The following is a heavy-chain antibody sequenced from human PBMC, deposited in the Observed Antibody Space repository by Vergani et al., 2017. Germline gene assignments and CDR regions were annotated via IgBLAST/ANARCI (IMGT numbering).Heavy chain of an antibody. D-gene: IGHD2-2*02. CDR3: ARKRDCSSTSCYTSYYYYYMDV. J-gene: IGHJ6*03. CDR2: INTNTGNP. Sequence: QVQLVQSGSELKKPGASVKVSCKASGYTFTSYAMNWVRQAPGQGLEWMGWINTNTGNPTYAQGFTGRFVFSLDTSVSTAYLQISSLKAEDTAVYYCARKRDCSSTSCYTSYYYYYMDVWGIGTTVTVSS. V-gene: IGHV7-4-1*02. CDR1: GYTFTSYA.